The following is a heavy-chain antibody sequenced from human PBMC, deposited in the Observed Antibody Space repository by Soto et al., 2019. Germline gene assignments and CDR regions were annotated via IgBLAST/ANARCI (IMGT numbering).Heavy chain of an antibody. Sequence: PGESLKISCKGSGYSFTTYWIGWVRQMPGKGLEWMGIIYPGDSDTRYSPSFQGQVTISADKSISTAYLQWSSLKASDTAMYYCARHRGDFDWEWGQFPDYWGQGTLVTVSS. J-gene: IGHJ4*02. CDR3: ARHRGDFDWEWGQFPDY. D-gene: IGHD3-9*01. CDR2: IYPGDSDT. CDR1: GYSFTTYW. V-gene: IGHV5-51*01.